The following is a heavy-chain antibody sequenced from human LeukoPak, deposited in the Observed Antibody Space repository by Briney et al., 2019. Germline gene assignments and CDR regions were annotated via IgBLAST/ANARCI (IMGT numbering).Heavy chain of an antibody. Sequence: SETLSLTCAGYGGSFSGYYWSWIRQPPGKGLEWIGEINHSGSTNYNPSLKSRVTISVDTSKNQFSLKLSSVTAADTAVYYCARGRYYYDSSGPLQLDYWGQGTLVTVSS. V-gene: IGHV4-34*01. D-gene: IGHD3-22*01. CDR1: GGSFSGYY. CDR2: INHSGST. J-gene: IGHJ4*02. CDR3: ARGRYYYDSSGPLQLDY.